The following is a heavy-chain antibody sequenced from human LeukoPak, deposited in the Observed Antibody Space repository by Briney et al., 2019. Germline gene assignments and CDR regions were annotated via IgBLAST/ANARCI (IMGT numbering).Heavy chain of an antibody. CDR2: ISAYNGNT. D-gene: IGHD2-2*01. V-gene: IGHV1-18*01. Sequence: ASVKVSCKASGYTFTSYGISWVREAPGQGREWMGWISAYNGNTNYAQKLQGRVTMTTDTSTSTAYMELRSLRSDDTAVYYCARAGRYCSSTSCSGWYNWFDPWGQGTLVTVSS. CDR1: GYTFTSYG. CDR3: ARAGRYCSSTSCSGWYNWFDP. J-gene: IGHJ5*02.